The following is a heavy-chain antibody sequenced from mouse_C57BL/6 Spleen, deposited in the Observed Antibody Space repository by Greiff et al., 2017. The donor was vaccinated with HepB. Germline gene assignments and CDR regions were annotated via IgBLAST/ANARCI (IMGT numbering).Heavy chain of an antibody. CDR3: ARGGMDYKGAMDY. CDR2: IYPGDGDT. J-gene: IGHJ4*01. Sequence: QVQLQQSGPELVKPGASVKISCKASGYAFSSSWMNWVKQRPGKGLEWIGRIYPGDGDTNYNGKFKGKATLTADKSSSTAYMQLSSLTSEDSAVYCCARGGMDYKGAMDYWGQGTSVTVSS. D-gene: IGHD2-10*02. V-gene: IGHV1-82*01. CDR1: GYAFSSSW.